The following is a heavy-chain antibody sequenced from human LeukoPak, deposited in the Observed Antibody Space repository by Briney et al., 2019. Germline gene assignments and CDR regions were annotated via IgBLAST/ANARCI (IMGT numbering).Heavy chain of an antibody. CDR1: GGSISSSYY. Sequence: SETLSLTCTVSGGSISSSYYWGWIRQPPGKGLEWIGSIYYSGSTYYNPSLKSRVTISVDTSKNQFSLKLSSVTAADTAVYYCATYYYDSSGYLRFDYWGQGTLVTVSS. CDR2: IYYSGST. CDR3: ATYYYDSSGYLRFDY. J-gene: IGHJ4*02. D-gene: IGHD3-22*01. V-gene: IGHV4-39*07.